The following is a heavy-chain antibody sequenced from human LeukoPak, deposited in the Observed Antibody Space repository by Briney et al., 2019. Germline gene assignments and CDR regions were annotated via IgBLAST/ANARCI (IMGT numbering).Heavy chain of an antibody. CDR2: IRSSSYL. Sequence: GGSLRLSCAVSGFTFSSYSMNWVRQAPGKVMEWDSSIRSSSYLYYADSVKGRFTISRDNAKNSLYLQMNSLRAEDTDVYYCARSRIEILGTYDFDYWGQGTMVTVSS. J-gene: IGHJ4*02. D-gene: IGHD2-15*01. CDR1: GFTFSSYS. V-gene: IGHV3-21*01. CDR3: ARSRIEILGTYDFDY.